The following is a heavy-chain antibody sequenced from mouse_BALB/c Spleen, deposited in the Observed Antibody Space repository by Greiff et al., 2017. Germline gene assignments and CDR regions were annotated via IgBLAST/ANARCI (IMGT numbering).Heavy chain of an antibody. CDR3: ARDYYYGSSSYFDY. CDR2: IRNKANGYTT. J-gene: IGHJ2*01. CDR1: GFTFTDYY. V-gene: IGHV7-3*02. D-gene: IGHD1-1*01. Sequence: EVQRVESGGGLVQPGGSLRLSCATSGFTFTDYYMSWVRQPPGKALEWLGFIRNKANGYTTEYSASVKGRFTISRDNSQSILYLQMNTLRAEDSATYYCARDYYYGSSSYFDYWGQGTTLTVSS.